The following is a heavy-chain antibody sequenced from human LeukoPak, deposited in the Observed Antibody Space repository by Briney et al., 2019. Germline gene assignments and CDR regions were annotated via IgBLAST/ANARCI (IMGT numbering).Heavy chain of an antibody. CDR2: ISGSGGST. CDR1: GFTVSSSY. V-gene: IGHV3-23*01. Sequence: GGSLRLSCAASGFTVSSSYMSWVRQAPGKGLEWVSAISGSGGSTYYADSVKGRFTISRDNSKNTLYLQMNSLRAEDTAVYYCAKDYYYDCSGYLGYFDYWGQGTLVTVSS. J-gene: IGHJ4*02. D-gene: IGHD3-22*01. CDR3: AKDYYYDCSGYLGYFDY.